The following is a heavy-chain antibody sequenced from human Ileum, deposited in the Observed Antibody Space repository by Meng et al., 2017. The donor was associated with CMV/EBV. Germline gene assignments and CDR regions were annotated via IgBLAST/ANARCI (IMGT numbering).Heavy chain of an antibody. D-gene: IGHD3-16*01. CDR3: AGDGGFSDP. CDR2: MYSSGST. Sequence: VAAGVCTVCPRDSLRLSCAASGFTVSGNSMNWVRQAPGKGLEWVSLMYSSGSTKYADSVKGRFTISRDNSKNTLYLQMNSLRVEDTAVYYCAGDGGFSDPWGQGTLVTVSS. CDR1: GFTVSGNS. V-gene: IGHV3-66*01. J-gene: IGHJ5*02.